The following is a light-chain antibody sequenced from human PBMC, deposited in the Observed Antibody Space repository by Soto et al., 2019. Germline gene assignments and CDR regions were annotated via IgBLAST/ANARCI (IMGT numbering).Light chain of an antibody. V-gene: IGKV1-27*01. CDR3: PKYNNSPYT. CDR2: AAS. Sequence: DIQMTQSPSSLSASVGDRVTITCRASQGISNYLAWYQQKPGKVPKLLIYAASTLQSGVPSRFSGSGSGTDFTLTISHLQAEGFATYFCPKYNNSPYTFGQGTKLEIK. J-gene: IGKJ2*01. CDR1: QGISNY.